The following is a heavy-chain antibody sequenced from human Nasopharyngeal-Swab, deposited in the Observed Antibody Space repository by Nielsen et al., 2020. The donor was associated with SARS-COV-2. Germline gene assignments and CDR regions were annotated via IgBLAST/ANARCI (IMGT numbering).Heavy chain of an antibody. CDR1: GFTFSSYT. V-gene: IGHV3-30*04. CDR3: AKVFHPFARSNGRYVKDYYGMDV. CDR2: ISYDASDK. D-gene: IGHD6-19*01. J-gene: IGHJ6*02. Sequence: GSLRLSCAASGFTFSSYTIHWVRQAPGKGLEWVAVISYDASDKYYADSVKGRFTLSRDISNNTLYLQMNSLRAEDTAVYYCAKVFHPFARSNGRYVKDYYGMDVWGQGTTVTVSS.